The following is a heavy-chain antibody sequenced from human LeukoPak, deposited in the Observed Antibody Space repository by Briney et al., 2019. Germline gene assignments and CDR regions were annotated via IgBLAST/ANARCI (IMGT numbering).Heavy chain of an antibody. V-gene: IGHV3-74*01. Sequence: GGSLRLSCAASGYTFSRYWMHWVRQGPGKGLVWVSRINEDGSSTSYAESVRGRFTISRDNAKNTLYLQMNSLRAEDAAVYYCTTDTFGARDSWGQGTLVTVSS. CDR3: TTDTFGARDS. D-gene: IGHD3-10*01. CDR1: GYTFSRYW. J-gene: IGHJ4*02. CDR2: INEDGSST.